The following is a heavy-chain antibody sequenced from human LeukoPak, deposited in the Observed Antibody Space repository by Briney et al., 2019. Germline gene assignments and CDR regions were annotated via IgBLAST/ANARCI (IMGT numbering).Heavy chain of an antibody. CDR3: AREASGSSDFDY. D-gene: IGHD3-10*01. CDR2: IYYSGST. J-gene: IGHJ4*02. V-gene: IGHV4-30-4*01. CDR1: GDSISSSDYY. Sequence: SETLSLTCTVSGDSISSSDYYWSWIRQPPGKGLEWIGYIYYSGSTYYNPSLKSRVTISVDTSKNQFSLKLSSVTAADTAVYYCAREASGSSDFDYWGQGTLVTVSS.